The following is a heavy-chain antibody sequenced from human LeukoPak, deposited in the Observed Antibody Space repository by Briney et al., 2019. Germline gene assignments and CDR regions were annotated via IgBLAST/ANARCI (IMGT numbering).Heavy chain of an antibody. V-gene: IGHV3-30-3*01. D-gene: IGHD3-22*01. CDR3: ARGIYYDSSGYSH. J-gene: IGHJ4*02. CDR1: GFTFSSYA. CDR2: ISYDGSNK. Sequence: GGSLRLSCAASGFTFSSYAMHWVRQAPGKGLEWVAVISYDGSNKYYADSVKGRFTISRDNSKNTLYLQMNSLRAEDTAVYYCARGIYYDSSGYSHWGQGTLVTVSS.